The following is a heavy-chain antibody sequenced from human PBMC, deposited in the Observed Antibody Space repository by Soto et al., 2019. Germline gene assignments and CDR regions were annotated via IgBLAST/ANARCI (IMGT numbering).Heavy chain of an antibody. Sequence: GGSLRLSCAASEFTFSTYAMSWVRQAPGKGLEWVSAISGSGGSTYYADSVKGRFTISRDTSKNTLYLQMNSLRAEDTALYYCAKSYSSNWYDYFDYWGQGTLVT. J-gene: IGHJ4*02. D-gene: IGHD6-13*01. CDR1: EFTFSTYA. CDR3: AKSYSSNWYDYFDY. V-gene: IGHV3-23*01. CDR2: ISGSGGST.